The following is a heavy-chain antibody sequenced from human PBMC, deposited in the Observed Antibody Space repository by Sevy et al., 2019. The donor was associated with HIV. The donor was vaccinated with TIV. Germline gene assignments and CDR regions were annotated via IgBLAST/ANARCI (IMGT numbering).Heavy chain of an antibody. CDR2: INSDGSST. Sequence: GGSLRLSCAASGFTFRNYCMHWVRQAPGKGLVWVSRINSDGSSTSYADSVKGRFTISRDNAKNTLYLQMNSLRAEDTALYYCTRVRAAITTGWANWFDPRGQGTLVTVSS. CDR1: GFTFRNYC. CDR3: TRVRAAITTGWANWFDP. J-gene: IGHJ5*02. V-gene: IGHV3-74*01. D-gene: IGHD3-22*01.